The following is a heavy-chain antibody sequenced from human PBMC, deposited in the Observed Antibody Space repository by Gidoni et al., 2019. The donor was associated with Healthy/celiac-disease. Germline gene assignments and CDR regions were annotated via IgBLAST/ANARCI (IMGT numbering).Heavy chain of an antibody. J-gene: IGHJ5*02. CDR2: IYHSGST. D-gene: IGHD2-8*01. Sequence: QLQLQESGSGLVKPSQTLSLTCAVSGASISSGGYSWSWIRQPPGKGLEWIGYIYHSGSTYYNPSLKSRVTISVDRSKNQFSLKLSSVTAADTAVYYCARVRAGVENWFDPWGQGTLVTVSS. V-gene: IGHV4-30-2*01. CDR1: GASISSGGYS. CDR3: ARVRAGVENWFDP.